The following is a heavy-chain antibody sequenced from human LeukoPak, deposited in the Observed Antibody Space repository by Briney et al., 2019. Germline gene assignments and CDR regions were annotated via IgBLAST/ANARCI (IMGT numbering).Heavy chain of an antibody. Sequence: GGSLRLSCAVSGITLSNYGMSWVRQAPGKGLEWVAGISGSGGGTNYADSVKGRFTISRDNSRNTLYLQMNSLRAEDTAVYFCAKRGVVIRVILVGFHREAYYFDSWGRGALVTVSS. CDR3: AKRGVVIRVILVGFHREAYYFDS. J-gene: IGHJ4*02. V-gene: IGHV3-23*01. D-gene: IGHD3-22*01. CDR2: ISGSGGGT. CDR1: GITLSNYG.